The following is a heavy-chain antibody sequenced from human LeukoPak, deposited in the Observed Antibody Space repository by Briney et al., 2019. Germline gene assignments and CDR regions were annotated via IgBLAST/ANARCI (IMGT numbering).Heavy chain of an antibody. CDR2: IWHDGSNK. CDR1: GFTFSSYG. CDR3: TRGVVGNYGNFDC. Sequence: PGRSLRLSCAASGFTFSSYGMHWVRQAPGKGLEWVAVIWHDGSNKYYADSVKGRFTISRDNAQNTLYLQMNSLRDEDTAVYYCTRGVVGNYGNFDCWGQGTLVTVSS. V-gene: IGHV3-33*01. D-gene: IGHD1-26*01. J-gene: IGHJ4*02.